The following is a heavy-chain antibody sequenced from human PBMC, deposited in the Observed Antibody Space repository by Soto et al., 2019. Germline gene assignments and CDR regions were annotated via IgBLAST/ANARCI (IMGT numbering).Heavy chain of an antibody. CDR1: GFSFSSYG. Sequence: QVQLVESGGGVVQPGRSLRLSCAASGFSFSSYGMQWVRQAPGKGLEWVAVISHDGSNKYYADSVKGRFTISRDNSKNTVYLQMNSLRAEDTAVYYCAGGYYFGDYWGQGTLVTVS. J-gene: IGHJ4*02. V-gene: IGHV3-30*03. CDR3: AGGYYFGDY. D-gene: IGHD3-22*01. CDR2: ISHDGSNK.